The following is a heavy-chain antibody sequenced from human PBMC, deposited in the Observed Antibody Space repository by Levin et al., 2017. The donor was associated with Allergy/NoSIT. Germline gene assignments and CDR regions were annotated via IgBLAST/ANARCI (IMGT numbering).Heavy chain of an antibody. Sequence: SQTLSLTCTVSGGSISSSSYYWGWIRQPPGKGLEWIGSIYYSGSTYYNPSLNSRVTISVDTSKNQFSLKLSSVTAADTSVFYCARLGYSGIAAAGPFDFWGQGTLVTVSS. J-gene: IGHJ4*02. CDR2: IYYSGST. CDR1: GGSISSSSYY. CDR3: ARLGYSGIAAAGPFDF. D-gene: IGHD6-13*01. V-gene: IGHV4-39*01.